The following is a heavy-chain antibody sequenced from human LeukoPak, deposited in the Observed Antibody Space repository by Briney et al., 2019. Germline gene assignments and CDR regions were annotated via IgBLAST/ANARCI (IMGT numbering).Heavy chain of an antibody. Sequence: SQTLSLTCTVSGGSISSGGYYWSWIRQHPGKGLEWIGYIYYSGSTYYNPSLKSRVTISVDTSKNQFSLKLSSVTAADTAVYYCARAATEYQLLTFFDYWGQGTLVTVSS. D-gene: IGHD2-2*01. J-gene: IGHJ4*02. CDR1: GGSISSGGYY. V-gene: IGHV4-31*03. CDR2: IYYSGST. CDR3: ARAATEYQLLTFFDY.